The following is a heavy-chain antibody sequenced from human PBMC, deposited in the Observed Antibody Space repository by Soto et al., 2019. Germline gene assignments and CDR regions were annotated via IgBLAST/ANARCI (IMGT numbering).Heavy chain of an antibody. J-gene: IGHJ4*02. CDR3: ARVYERSTRSIVY. Sequence: GGSLRLSCGAYGFTASSNYMSWVRQAPGKGLEWVSLFYAGGSTYYADSVKGRFTISRDISKNALYLQMNSLRVDDTAVYYCARVYERSTRSIVYWGTAIPVTVFS. CDR1: GFTASSNY. V-gene: IGHV3-53*01. D-gene: IGHD2-2*01. CDR2: FYAGGST.